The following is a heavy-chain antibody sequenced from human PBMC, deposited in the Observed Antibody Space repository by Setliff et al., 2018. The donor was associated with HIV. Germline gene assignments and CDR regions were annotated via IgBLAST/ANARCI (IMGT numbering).Heavy chain of an antibody. CDR2: VHTSGST. CDR1: GGSISDFY. CDR3: ARGNNGYYYDSSGYYH. D-gene: IGHD3-22*01. J-gene: IGHJ5*02. V-gene: IGHV4-4*08. Sequence: SETLSLTCDVSGGSISDFYWSWIRQSPRWGLEWIGYVHTSGSTNYNPSLKSRVTISVDTSKNQFSLELSSVTAADTAVYYCARGNNGYYYDSSGYYHWGQGTLVTVSS.